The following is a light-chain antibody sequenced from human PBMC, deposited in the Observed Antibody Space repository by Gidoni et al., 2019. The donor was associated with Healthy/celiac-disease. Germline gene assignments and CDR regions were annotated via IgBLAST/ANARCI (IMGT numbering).Light chain of an antibody. CDR2: DAS. CDR1: QRVSSY. Sequence: EIVLTQSPATLSLSPGERATLSCRASQRVSSYLAWYQQKPGQAPRLLIYDASNRATGIPAMFSGSGSGTDFTLTISSLEPEDFAVYYCQQRSNWPPTFGPGTNVDIK. V-gene: IGKV3-11*01. CDR3: QQRSNWPPT. J-gene: IGKJ3*01.